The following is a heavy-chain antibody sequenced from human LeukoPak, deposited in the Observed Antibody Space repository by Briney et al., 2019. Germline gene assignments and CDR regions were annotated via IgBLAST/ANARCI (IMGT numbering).Heavy chain of an antibody. CDR1: GFTFSSYA. Sequence: QPGGSLRLSCAASGFTFSSYAMSWVRQAPGKGLEWVSAISGSGGNTYYADSVKGRFTISRDNAKNSLYLQMNSLRAEDTAVYYCARDSAHGTHLGVGATTIDYWGQGTLVTVSS. CDR3: ARDSAHGTHLGVGATTIDY. J-gene: IGHJ4*02. D-gene: IGHD1-26*01. V-gene: IGHV3-23*01. CDR2: ISGSGGNT.